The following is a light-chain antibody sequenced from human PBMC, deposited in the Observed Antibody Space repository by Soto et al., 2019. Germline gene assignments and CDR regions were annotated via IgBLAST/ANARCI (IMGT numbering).Light chain of an antibody. CDR2: WAS. Sequence: DIVMTQSPDSLAVSLGERATINCKSSQSVLYSVNNENYLAWYQQKPGQPPKLLIYWASTRESGVPDRFSGGGSGTDFTLTISSLQAEDVAVYYCQQYYSGRWTLGQGTKVEIK. V-gene: IGKV4-1*01. J-gene: IGKJ1*01. CDR1: QSVLYSVNNENY. CDR3: QQYYSGRWT.